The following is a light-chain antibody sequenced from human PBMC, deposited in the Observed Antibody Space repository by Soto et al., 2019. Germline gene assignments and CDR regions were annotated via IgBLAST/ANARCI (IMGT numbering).Light chain of an antibody. CDR1: QSLLHSNGSNY. J-gene: IGKJ4*01. Sequence: VMTQSPLSLSVTPGEPASISCRSSQSLLHSNGSNYLGWYLQKPGHSPQLLIYLGSNRASGVPDRFSGSGSGTYFTLKISRVEAEDVGVYYCMQALQTPTFGGGTKVEVK. CDR2: LGS. V-gene: IGKV2-28*01. CDR3: MQALQTPT.